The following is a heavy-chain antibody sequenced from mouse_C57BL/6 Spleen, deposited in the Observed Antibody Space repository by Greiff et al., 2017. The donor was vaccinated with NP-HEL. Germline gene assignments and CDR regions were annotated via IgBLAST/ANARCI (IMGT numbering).Heavy chain of an antibody. Sequence: VQLKESGEGLVKPGGSLKLSCAASGFTFSSYAMSWVRQTPEKRLEWVAYISSGGDYIYYADTVKGRFTISRDNARNTLYLQMSSLKSEDTAMYYCTRDQNSNYWFAYWGQGTLVTVSA. CDR2: ISSGGDYI. J-gene: IGHJ3*01. V-gene: IGHV5-9-1*02. CDR1: GFTFSSYA. CDR3: TRDQNSNYWFAY. D-gene: IGHD2-5*01.